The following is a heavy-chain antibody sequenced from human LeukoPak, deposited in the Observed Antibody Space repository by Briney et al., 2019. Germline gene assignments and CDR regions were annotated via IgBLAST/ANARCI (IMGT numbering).Heavy chain of an antibody. J-gene: IGHJ4*02. CDR1: GFTFSSYA. D-gene: IGHD2-2*01. V-gene: IGHV3-23*01. CDR2: ISGSGGST. CDR3: AKDFHPGVVPAAIFDY. Sequence: GGSPRLSCAASGFTFSSYAMSWVRQAPGKGLEWVSAISGSGGSTYYADSVKGRFTISRDNSKNTLYLQMNSLRAEDTAVYYCAKDFHPGVVPAAIFDYWGQGTLVTVSS.